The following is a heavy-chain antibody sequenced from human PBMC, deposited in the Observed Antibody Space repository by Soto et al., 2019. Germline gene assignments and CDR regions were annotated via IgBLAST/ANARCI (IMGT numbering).Heavy chain of an antibody. CDR2: ISGSSSYI. J-gene: IGHJ3*02. D-gene: IGHD2-15*01. CDR3: ARGLGYCNVGSCSGAFDM. CDR1: GLSFSSDS. V-gene: IGHV3-21*01. Sequence: EVQLVVSGGGLVKPGGSLRLSCTASGLSFSSDSMNWVRQAPGKGLEWVSSISGSSSYIYYADSVKGRFTISRDNAKNSVYLQMNSLRAEDTAVYYCARGLGYCNVGSCSGAFDMWGQGTMVTVSS.